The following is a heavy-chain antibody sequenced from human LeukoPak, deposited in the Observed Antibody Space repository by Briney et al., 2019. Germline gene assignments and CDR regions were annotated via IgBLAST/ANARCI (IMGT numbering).Heavy chain of an antibody. CDR3: ARQGYGSGTDYRYYYGMDV. Sequence: GESLKISCKGSGYSFTSYWIGWVRQMPGKGLEWMGIIYPGDSDTRYSPSFQGQVTISADKSISTAYLQWSSLKASDTAMYYCARQGYGSGTDYRYYYGMDVWGQGTTVTVSS. CDR2: IYPGDSDT. V-gene: IGHV5-51*01. CDR1: GYSFTSYW. J-gene: IGHJ6*02. D-gene: IGHD3-10*01.